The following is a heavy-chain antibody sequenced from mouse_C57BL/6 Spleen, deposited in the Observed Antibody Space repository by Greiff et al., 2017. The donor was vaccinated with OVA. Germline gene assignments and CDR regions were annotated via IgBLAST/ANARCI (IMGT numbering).Heavy chain of an antibody. CDR2: IYPGNSDT. CDR1: GYTFTSYW. V-gene: IGHV1-5*01. D-gene: IGHD1-1*01. J-gene: IGHJ2*01. CDR3: TRGTTVVEGYFDY. Sequence: EVQLQQSGTVLARPGASVKMSCKTSGYTFTSYWMHWVKQRPGQGLEWIGAIYPGNSDTSYNQKFKGKAKLTAVTSASTAYMELSSLTNEDSAVYYCTRGTTVVEGYFDYWGQGTTLTVSS.